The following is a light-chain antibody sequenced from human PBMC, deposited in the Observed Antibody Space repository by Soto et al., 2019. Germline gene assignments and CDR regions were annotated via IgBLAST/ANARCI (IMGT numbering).Light chain of an antibody. CDR2: SHN. V-gene: IGLV1-44*01. CDR3: AAWDDSLNGYV. CDR1: SSNIGSNT. J-gene: IGLJ1*01. Sequence: QSVLTQPPSASGTPGQRVTISCSGSSSNIGSNTVNWYQQLPGTAPKLLIYSHNRRPSGVPDRFSGSKSGTSASLAISGLQSEDEADYYCAAWDDSLNGYVFGTGTKFTVL.